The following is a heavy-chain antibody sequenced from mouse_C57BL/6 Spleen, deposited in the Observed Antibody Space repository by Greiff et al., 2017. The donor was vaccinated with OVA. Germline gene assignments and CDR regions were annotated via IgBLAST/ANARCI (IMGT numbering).Heavy chain of an antibody. CDR3: ASSRSSLFDY. CDR2: INPNNGGT. Sequence: VQLQQSGPELVKPGASVKISCKASGYTFTDYYMNWVKQSHGKSLEWIRDINPNNGGTSYNQKFKGKATLTVDKSSSTAYMELRSLTSEDSAVYYCASSRSSLFDYWGQGTTLTVSS. J-gene: IGHJ2*01. D-gene: IGHD1-1*01. V-gene: IGHV1-26*01. CDR1: GYTFTDYY.